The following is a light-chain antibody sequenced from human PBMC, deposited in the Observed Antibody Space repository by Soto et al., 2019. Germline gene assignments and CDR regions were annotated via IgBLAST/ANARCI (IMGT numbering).Light chain of an antibody. V-gene: IGKV1-5*03. CDR1: QSVDSW. CDR3: QQYKSFSLT. Sequence: IQMTQSPSTLSASIGGRVTITCRASQSVDSWLAWYQQKPGKAPKLLIYKTSNLQSGVPSRFSGSGSGTEFSLTISSLQPDDFATYYCQQYKSFSLTFAGGTKVDIK. J-gene: IGKJ4*01. CDR2: KTS.